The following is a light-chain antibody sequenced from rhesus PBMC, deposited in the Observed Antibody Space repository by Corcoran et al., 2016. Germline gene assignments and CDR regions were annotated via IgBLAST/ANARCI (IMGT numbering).Light chain of an antibody. Sequence: DIQMTQSPSSLSASVGDTVTITCQASQGISSWLAWYQQKPGKAPKLLIYKASSLQSGVPSRFSGSGAGTDFTITISSLQPEDFAPYYCLQYSSSPRTFGQGTKVEIK. J-gene: IGKJ1*01. CDR2: KAS. CDR3: LQYSSSPRT. CDR1: QGISSW. V-gene: IGKV1-22*01.